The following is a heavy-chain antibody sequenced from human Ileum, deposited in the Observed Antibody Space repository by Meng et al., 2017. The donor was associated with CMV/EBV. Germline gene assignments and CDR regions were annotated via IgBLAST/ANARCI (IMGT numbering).Heavy chain of an antibody. CDR3: VRQVVAASFDY. CDR2: IYYSGSP. CDR1: GGSITSGNYY. J-gene: IGHJ4*02. V-gene: IGHV4-30-4*08. Sequence: VRLQASGPGLVKPSQTLSLTFTVSGGSITSGNYYWSWIRQPPGRGLEWIGYIYYSGSPYYKPSLKSRVTISLDTSKNQFSLNLRSVTATDSAVYYCVRQVVAASFDYWGQGALVTVSS. D-gene: IGHD2-15*01.